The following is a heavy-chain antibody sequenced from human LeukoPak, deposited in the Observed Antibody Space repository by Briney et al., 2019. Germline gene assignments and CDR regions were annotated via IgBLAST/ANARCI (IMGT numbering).Heavy chain of an antibody. D-gene: IGHD3-10*01. Sequence: GGSLRLSCAASGFTFSSYGMHWVRQAPGKGLEWVAVISYDGSNKYYADSVKGRFTISRDNSKNTLYLQMNSLRAEDMAVYYCAKGLGGFGELFRGYWGQGTLVTVSS. J-gene: IGHJ4*02. CDR2: ISYDGSNK. CDR1: GFTFSSYG. CDR3: AKGLGGFGELFRGY. V-gene: IGHV3-30*18.